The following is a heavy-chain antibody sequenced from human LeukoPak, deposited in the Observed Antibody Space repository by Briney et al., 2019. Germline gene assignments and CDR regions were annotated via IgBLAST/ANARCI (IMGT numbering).Heavy chain of an antibody. CDR3: ARGPVEAVFGVSTED. Sequence: ASVKVSCKASGYTFTSYDINWVRQATGQGLEWMGWMNPNSGNTGYAQKFQGRVSMTRDTSISTAYMELSSLRSEDTAVYYCARGPVEAVFGVSTEDWGQGTTVTVSS. V-gene: IGHV1-8*01. J-gene: IGHJ6*02. CDR2: MNPNSGNT. CDR1: GYTFTSYD. D-gene: IGHD3-10*02.